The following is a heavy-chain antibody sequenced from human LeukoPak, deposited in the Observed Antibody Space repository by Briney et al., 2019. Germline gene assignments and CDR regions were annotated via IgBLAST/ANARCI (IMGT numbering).Heavy chain of an antibody. CDR2: IRYDGTNK. Sequence: PGGSLRLSCAVSGFTFSSYWMHWVRQAPGKGLEWVAFIRYDGTNKYYADSVKGRFTISRDNSKNTLYLQMNSLRAEDTAVYYCAKHGFGVFEGYWGQGTLVTVSS. V-gene: IGHV3-30*02. CDR1: GFTFSSYW. D-gene: IGHD3-10*01. CDR3: AKHGFGVFEGY. J-gene: IGHJ4*02.